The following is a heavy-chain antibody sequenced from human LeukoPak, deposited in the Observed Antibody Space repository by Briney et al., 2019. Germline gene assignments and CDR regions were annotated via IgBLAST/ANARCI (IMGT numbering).Heavy chain of an antibody. V-gene: IGHV4-4*07. CDR2: IYTSGST. CDR1: GGSISSYY. CDR3: ARDRTRIFGVVLNHFSYYMDV. D-gene: IGHD3-3*01. J-gene: IGHJ6*03. Sequence: SETLSLTCTVSGGSISSYYWSWIRQPAGKGLEWIGRIYTSGSTNYNPSLKSRVTMSVDTSKNQFSLKLSSVTAADTAVYYCARDRTRIFGVVLNHFSYYMDVWGKGTTVIVSS.